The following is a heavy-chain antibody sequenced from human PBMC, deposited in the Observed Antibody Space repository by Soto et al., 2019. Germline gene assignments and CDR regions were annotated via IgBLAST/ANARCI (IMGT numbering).Heavy chain of an antibody. CDR3: ARDCYYDSSGYLDY. D-gene: IGHD3-22*01. CDR1: GGSISSGGYY. J-gene: IGHJ4*02. CDR2: IYYSGST. Sequence: SETLSLTCTVSGGSISSGGYYWSWIRQHPGKGLEWIGYIYYSGSTYYNPSLKSRVTISVDTSKNQFSLKLSSVTAADTAVYYCARDCYYDSSGYLDYWGQGTLVTVSS. V-gene: IGHV4-31*03.